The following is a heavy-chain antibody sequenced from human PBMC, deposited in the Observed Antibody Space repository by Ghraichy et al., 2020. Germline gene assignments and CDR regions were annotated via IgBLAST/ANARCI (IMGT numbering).Heavy chain of an antibody. Sequence: GGSLRLSCAASGFTFSSYEMNWVRQAPGKGLERVSYISTSGTTIYYADSVKGRFTISRDNAKNSLYLQMNSLRAEDTAVYYCARDSSGWLGLYYFDYWGQGTLVTVSS. D-gene: IGHD6-19*01. CDR3: ARDSSGWLGLYYFDY. CDR1: GFTFSSYE. J-gene: IGHJ4*02. V-gene: IGHV3-48*03. CDR2: ISTSGTTI.